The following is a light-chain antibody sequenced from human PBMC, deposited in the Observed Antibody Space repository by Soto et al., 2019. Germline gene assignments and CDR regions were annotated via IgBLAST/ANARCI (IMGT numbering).Light chain of an antibody. CDR1: QSVSNY. CDR2: DAS. V-gene: IGKV3-11*01. Sequence: PLSCWASQSVSNYFVWYQQKPGQAPRLLIYDASKRATGIPARFSGSGSGTDFTLTISSLEPEDFAVYYCQQRSIWPWTFGQGTKVEIK. J-gene: IGKJ1*01. CDR3: QQRSIWPWT.